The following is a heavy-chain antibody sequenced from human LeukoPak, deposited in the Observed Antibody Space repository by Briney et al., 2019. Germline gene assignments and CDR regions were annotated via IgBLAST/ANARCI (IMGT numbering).Heavy chain of an antibody. D-gene: IGHD4-17*01. J-gene: IGHJ5*02. Sequence: GGSLRLSCTASVYPFSSYAMSWLREAPGKGLEWVSAFSGSGGSTYYADSVRGRFTISRDNSKNTLYLQMNSLRAEDTAVYYCAKDYRMTTVTTPRRWFDAWGQGTLVTAS. V-gene: IGHV3-23*01. CDR1: VYPFSSYA. CDR2: FSGSGGST. CDR3: AKDYRMTTVTTPRRWFDA.